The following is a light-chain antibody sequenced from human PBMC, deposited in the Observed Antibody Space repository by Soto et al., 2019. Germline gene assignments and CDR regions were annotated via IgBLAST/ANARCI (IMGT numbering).Light chain of an antibody. Sequence: EIVLTQSPGTLALSPGERVTLSCRASQSVNSSYLAWYQHKPGQAPRLLIYGASTRATGIPDRFSGSGSGTDVTLTIARLEPGDFAVYYCQQCGNSPQTFGQGTKVDIK. CDR3: QQCGNSPQT. V-gene: IGKV3-20*01. CDR2: GAS. CDR1: QSVNSSY. J-gene: IGKJ1*01.